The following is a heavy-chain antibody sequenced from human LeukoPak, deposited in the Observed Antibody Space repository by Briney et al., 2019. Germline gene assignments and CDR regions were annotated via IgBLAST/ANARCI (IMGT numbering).Heavy chain of an antibody. V-gene: IGHV1-3*01. CDR2: INAGNGNT. CDR3: ARDLPYYDFWSGSVYYYYGMDV. D-gene: IGHD3-3*01. Sequence: ASVKLSCKASVSTFTSYAMHWVRQAPGQRLEWMGWINAGNGNTKYSQKLHGRVTITRDTSASTAYMELSSLRSEDTAVYYCARDLPYYDFWSGSVYYYYGMDVWGHGTTVTVSS. CDR1: VSTFTSYA. J-gene: IGHJ6*02.